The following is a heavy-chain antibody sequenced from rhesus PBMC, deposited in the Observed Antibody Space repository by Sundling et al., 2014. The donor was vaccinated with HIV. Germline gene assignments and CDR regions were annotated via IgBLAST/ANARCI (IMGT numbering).Heavy chain of an antibody. V-gene: IGHV4-106*01. D-gene: IGHD1-1*01. CDR1: GGSISDSYF. CDR2: IYGSGGST. Sequence: QVQLQESGPGLVKPSETLSLTCAVSGGSISDSYFWSWIRQAPGKGLEWIGYIYGSGGSTHYNPSLKSRVTLSVNTSNNQLFLKLTSVTAADTAVYYCAREGLGTLYYYGLDSWGQGVVVAVSA. CDR3: AREGLGTLYYYGLDS. J-gene: IGHJ6*01.